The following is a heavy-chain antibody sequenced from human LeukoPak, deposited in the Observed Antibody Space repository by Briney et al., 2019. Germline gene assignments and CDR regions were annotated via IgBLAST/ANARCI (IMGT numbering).Heavy chain of an antibody. V-gene: IGHV3-11*04. J-gene: IGHJ4*02. Sequence: GGSLRLSCAASGFTVSSNYMSWVRQAPGKGLEWVSYISSSGSTIYYADSVKGRFTISRDNAKNSLYLQMNSLRAEDTAVYYCARTGFKYCTNGVCYAFDYWGQGTLVTVSS. D-gene: IGHD2-8*01. CDR2: ISSSGSTI. CDR1: GFTVSSNY. CDR3: ARTGFKYCTNGVCYAFDY.